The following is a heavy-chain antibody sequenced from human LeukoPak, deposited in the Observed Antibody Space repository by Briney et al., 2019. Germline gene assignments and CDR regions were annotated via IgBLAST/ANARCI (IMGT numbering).Heavy chain of an antibody. V-gene: IGHV3-21*01. CDR1: GFTFSSYG. D-gene: IGHD6-13*01. J-gene: IGHJ1*01. Sequence: GGSLRLSCAASGFTFSSYGLTWVRQAPGQGLEWVSSISSTSTYIYYADSVKGRFTISRDNAKNSLYLQMNSLRAEDTAVYYCATDRSNSCHDWGQGTLVTVST. CDR2: ISSTSTYI. CDR3: ATDRSNSCHD.